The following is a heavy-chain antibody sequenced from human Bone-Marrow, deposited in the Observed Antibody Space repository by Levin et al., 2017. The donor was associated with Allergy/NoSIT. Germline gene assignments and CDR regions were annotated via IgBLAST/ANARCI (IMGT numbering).Heavy chain of an antibody. CDR1: SDSLSRYY. J-gene: IGHJ6*02. D-gene: IGHD3-9*01. CDR3: ARDKEISTGYLGVRHHFPYDLDV. CDR2: LQTSGTT. V-gene: IGHV4-4*07. Sequence: SETLSLTCTIYSDSLSRYYWNWIRQPAGKGLEWIGRLQTSGTTNYNPSLKGRVSMSLDRSNNQFSLRLNSVTAADTAVYYCARDKEISTGYLGVRHHFPYDLDVWGPGTTVTVSS.